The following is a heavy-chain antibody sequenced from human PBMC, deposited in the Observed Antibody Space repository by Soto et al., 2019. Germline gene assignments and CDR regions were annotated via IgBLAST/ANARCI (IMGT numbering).Heavy chain of an antibody. D-gene: IGHD6-6*01. Sequence: SETLSLTCTVSVGSISSYYGSWIRQPPGKGLEWIGYIYYSGSTNYNPSLKSRVTISVDTSKNQFSLKLSSVTAADTAVYYCARQTRIAAPFDYWGQGTLVTVSS. J-gene: IGHJ4*02. CDR3: ARQTRIAAPFDY. CDR1: VGSISSYY. V-gene: IGHV4-59*01. CDR2: IYYSGST.